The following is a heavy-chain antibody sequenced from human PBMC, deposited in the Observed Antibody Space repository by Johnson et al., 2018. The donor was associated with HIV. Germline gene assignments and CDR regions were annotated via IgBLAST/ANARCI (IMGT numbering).Heavy chain of an antibody. D-gene: IGHD1-26*01. V-gene: IGHV3-30*04. J-gene: IGHJ3*02. CDR3: ARVRSGRENAFDI. Sequence: QVQLVESGGGVVQPGRSLRLSCAASGFTFTSYAMHWVRQAPGKGLEWVADVSYDGSNKYYVDSVKGRFTISRDNSKNTLYLQMNSPRVEDTAVYYCARVRSGRENAFDIWGHGTVVTVSS. CDR1: GFTFTSYA. CDR2: VSYDGSNK.